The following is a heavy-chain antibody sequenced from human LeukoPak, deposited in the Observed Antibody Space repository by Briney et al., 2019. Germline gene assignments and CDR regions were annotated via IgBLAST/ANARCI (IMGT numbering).Heavy chain of an antibody. CDR3: ARGYGDYGY. CDR2: IKQDGSEK. V-gene: IGHV3-7*01. D-gene: IGHD4-17*01. Sequence: GGSLRLSCAASAFTFSSYWMSWVRQAPGKGLEWVANIKQDGSEKYYVDSVKGRFTISRDNAKNSLYLQMNSLRAEDTAVYYCARGYGDYGYWGQGTLVTVSS. CDR1: AFTFSSYW. J-gene: IGHJ4*02.